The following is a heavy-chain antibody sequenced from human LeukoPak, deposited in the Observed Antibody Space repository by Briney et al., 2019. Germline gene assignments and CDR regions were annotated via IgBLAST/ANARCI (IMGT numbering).Heavy chain of an antibody. Sequence: GASVKVSCKASGYTFTGYYMHWMRQAPGQGLEWMGRINPNSGGTNYAQKFQGRVTMTRDTSISTAYMELSRLRSDDTAVYYCASSPLSWFGEFKNWFDPWGQGTLFTVSS. CDR3: ASSPLSWFGEFKNWFDP. V-gene: IGHV1-2*06. D-gene: IGHD3-10*01. CDR2: INPNSGGT. CDR1: GYTFTGYY. J-gene: IGHJ5*02.